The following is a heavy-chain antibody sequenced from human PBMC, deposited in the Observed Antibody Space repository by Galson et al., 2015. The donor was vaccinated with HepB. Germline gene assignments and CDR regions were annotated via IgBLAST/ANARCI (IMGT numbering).Heavy chain of an antibody. CDR3: ARKVGRPAAMLGYFDY. CDR1: GYTFTSYA. Sequence: SVKVSCKASGYTFTSYAMHWVRQAPGQRLEWMGWINAGNGNTKYSQKFQGRVTITRDTSASTAYMELSSLRSEDTAVYYCARKVGRPAAMLGYFDYWGQGTLVTVSS. D-gene: IGHD2-2*01. CDR2: INAGNGNT. V-gene: IGHV1-3*01. J-gene: IGHJ4*02.